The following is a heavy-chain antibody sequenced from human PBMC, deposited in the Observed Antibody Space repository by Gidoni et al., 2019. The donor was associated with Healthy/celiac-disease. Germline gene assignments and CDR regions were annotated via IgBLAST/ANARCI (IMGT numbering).Heavy chain of an antibody. CDR3: AHSAFGYNWNYPRNWFDP. D-gene: IGHD1-7*01. CDR2: IYWDDDK. Sequence: QITLKESGPTLVKPTQTLTLTCTFSGFSLSTSGVGVGWIRQPPGKALEWLALIYWDDDKRYSPSLKSRLTITKDTSKNQVVLTMTNMDPVDTATYYCAHSAFGYNWNYPRNWFDPWGQGTLVTVSS. J-gene: IGHJ5*02. CDR1: GFSLSTSGVG. V-gene: IGHV2-5*02.